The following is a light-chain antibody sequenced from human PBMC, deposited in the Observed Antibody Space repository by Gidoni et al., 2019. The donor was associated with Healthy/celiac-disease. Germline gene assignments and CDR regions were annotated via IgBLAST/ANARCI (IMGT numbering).Light chain of an antibody. CDR3: QQRSNWPRGT. J-gene: IGKJ2*01. CDR2: DAS. CDR1: QSVSSY. Sequence: EIGLTQSPATLSLTPGERATLSCRASQSVSSYLAWYQQKPGQAPRLLIYDASNRATGIPARFSGSGSGTDFTLPISSLEPEDFAVYYCQQRSNWPRGTFGQGTKLEIK. V-gene: IGKV3-11*01.